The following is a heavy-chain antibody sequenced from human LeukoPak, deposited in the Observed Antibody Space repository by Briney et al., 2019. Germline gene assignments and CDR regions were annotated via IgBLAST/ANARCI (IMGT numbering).Heavy chain of an antibody. V-gene: IGHV3-33*01. CDR1: GFTLSSHG. CDR2: IWYGGNNK. D-gene: IGHD5-18*01. J-gene: IGHJ4*02. CDR3: ARVKNTAMVETFDY. Sequence: GRSLRLSCVASGFTLSSHGMLWVRQAPGKGLEWVAVIWYGGNNKNYADSVKGRFTVSRDNSKNTLYLQMNSLRAEDTAVYYCARVKNTAMVETFDYWGQGTLVTVSS.